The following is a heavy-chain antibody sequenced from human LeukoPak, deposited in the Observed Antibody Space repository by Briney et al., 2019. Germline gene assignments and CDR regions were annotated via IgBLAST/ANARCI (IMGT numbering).Heavy chain of an antibody. CDR1: GDSISSTNYY. CDR2: IYYSGST. D-gene: IGHD6-19*01. CDR3: ATSGWYLLPGVY. J-gene: IGHJ4*02. Sequence: PSETLSLTCTVSGDSISSTNYYWGWIRQPPGKGLEWIGSIYYSGSTYYNPSLESRVTISVDTSKNQFSPKLSSVTAADTAVYYCATSGWYLLPGVYWGQGTLVTVSS. V-gene: IGHV4-39*01.